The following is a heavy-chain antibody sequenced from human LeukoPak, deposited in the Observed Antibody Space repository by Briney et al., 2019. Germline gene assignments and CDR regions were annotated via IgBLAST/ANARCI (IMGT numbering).Heavy chain of an antibody. D-gene: IGHD1-26*01. CDR2: LNTDGSST. Sequence: AGSLRLSCAASGFTFSSYWMQWVRQAPGKGLVWVSRLNTDGSSTTYADSVKGRFTISRDNAKNTLYLQMNSLRAEDTAVYYCATQASVGYWGQGTLVTVFS. J-gene: IGHJ4*02. CDR1: GFTFSSYW. CDR3: ATQASVGY. V-gene: IGHV3-74*01.